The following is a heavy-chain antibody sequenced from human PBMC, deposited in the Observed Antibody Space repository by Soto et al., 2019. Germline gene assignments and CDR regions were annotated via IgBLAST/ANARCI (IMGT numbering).Heavy chain of an antibody. J-gene: IGHJ4*02. D-gene: IGHD2-21*02. CDR3: ARCPPSGDHDY. CDR1: GFTFSSYA. V-gene: IGHV3-64*01. Sequence: EVQLVESGGGLVQPGGSLRLSCAASGFTFSSYAMHWVRQAPGKGLEYVSAISSNGGSTYYANSVKGRFTISRDNSKNTMYLQMGSPRAEDMAVYSCARCPPSGDHDYWGQGTLVTVSS. CDR2: ISSNGGST.